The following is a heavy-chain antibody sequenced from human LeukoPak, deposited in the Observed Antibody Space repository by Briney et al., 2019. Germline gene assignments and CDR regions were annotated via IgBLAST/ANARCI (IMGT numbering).Heavy chain of an antibody. CDR2: INHSGST. J-gene: IGHJ4*02. CDR1: GFTFSSYA. CDR3: ARRVRKLLWFGDRNGFDY. D-gene: IGHD3-10*01. Sequence: PGGSLRLSCAASGFTFSSYAMSWIRQPPGKGLEWIGEINHSGSTNYNPSLKSRVTISVDTSKNQFSLKLSSVTAADTAVYYCARRVRKLLWFGDRNGFDYWGQGTLVTVSS. V-gene: IGHV4-34*01.